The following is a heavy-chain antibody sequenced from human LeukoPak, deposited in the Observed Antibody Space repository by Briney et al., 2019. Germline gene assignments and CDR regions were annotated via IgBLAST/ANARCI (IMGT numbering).Heavy chain of an antibody. CDR3: ARVGTYYYDSSGYSGDY. J-gene: IGHJ4*02. V-gene: IGHV4-39*07. CDR1: GGSISRSSYY. D-gene: IGHD3-22*01. CDR2: IYYSGST. Sequence: SETLSLTCTVSGGSISRSSYYWGWIRQPPGKGLEWIGSIYYSGSTYYNPSLKSRVTISVDTSKNQFSLKLSSVTAADTAVYYCARVGTYYYDSSGYSGDYWGQGTLVTVSS.